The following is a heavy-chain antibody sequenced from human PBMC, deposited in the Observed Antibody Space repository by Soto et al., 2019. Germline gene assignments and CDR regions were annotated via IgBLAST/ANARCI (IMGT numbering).Heavy chain of an antibody. D-gene: IGHD2-8*01. V-gene: IGHV3-23*01. CDR3: AKGGSRDTIVLMVYATAAFDI. CDR1: GFTFSSYD. CDR2: ISGSGGST. Sequence: GGSLRLSCAASGFTFSSYDMSWVRHAPGKGLEWVSAISGSGGSTYYADSVKGRFTISRDNSKNTLYLQMNSLRAEDTAVYYCAKGGSRDTIVLMVYATAAFDIWGQGTMVTVSS. J-gene: IGHJ3*02.